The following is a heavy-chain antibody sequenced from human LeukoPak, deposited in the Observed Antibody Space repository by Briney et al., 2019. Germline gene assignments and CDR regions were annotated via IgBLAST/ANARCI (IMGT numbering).Heavy chain of an antibody. CDR3: AKDLDSSGYLVDY. J-gene: IGHJ4*02. CDR1: GGSISSYY. V-gene: IGHV4-59*01. CDR2: IYYSGST. Sequence: PSETLSLTCTVSGGSISSYYWSWIWQPPGKGLEWIGYIYYSGSTNYNPSLKSRVTISVDTSKNQFSLKLSSVTAADTAVYYCAKDLDSSGYLVDYWGQGTLVTVSS. D-gene: IGHD3-22*01.